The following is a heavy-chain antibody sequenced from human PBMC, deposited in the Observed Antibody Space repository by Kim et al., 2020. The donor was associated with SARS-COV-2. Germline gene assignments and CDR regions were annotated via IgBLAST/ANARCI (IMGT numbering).Heavy chain of an antibody. Sequence: GGSLRLSCAASGFTFSSYWMHWVRQAPGKGLVWVSRINSDGSSTSYADSVKGRFTISRDNAKNTLYLQMNSLRAEDTAVYYCARESFTYYYDSSGYGDNWFDPWGQGTLVTVSS. J-gene: IGHJ5*02. CDR3: ARESFTYYYDSSGYGDNWFDP. D-gene: IGHD3-22*01. V-gene: IGHV3-74*01. CDR1: GFTFSSYW. CDR2: INSDGSST.